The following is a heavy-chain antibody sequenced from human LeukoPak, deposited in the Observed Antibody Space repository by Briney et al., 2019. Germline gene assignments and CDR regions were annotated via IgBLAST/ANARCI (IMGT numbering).Heavy chain of an antibody. CDR2: ISAYNGNT. Sequence: ASVTVSCKASGYTFTSYGFSWVRQAPGQGLEWMGWISAYNGNTNYVQKLQGRVTMTTDTSTSTAYMELRSLRSDDTAVYYCARDYCSGGSCRFDHWGQGTLVTVSS. V-gene: IGHV1-18*01. J-gene: IGHJ4*02. CDR3: ARDYCSGGSCRFDH. CDR1: GYTFTSYG. D-gene: IGHD2-15*01.